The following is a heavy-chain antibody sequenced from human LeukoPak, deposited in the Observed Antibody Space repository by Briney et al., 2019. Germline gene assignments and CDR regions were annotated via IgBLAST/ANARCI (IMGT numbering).Heavy chain of an antibody. Sequence: PSETLSLTCTVSGGSISGYYWSWIRQPPGKGLEWMGYVYHRGTTNYNPSLKSRVIISVDTSKNQFSLRLSSVTAADTAVYYCARGPSTVTTIPMVDYWGQGTLVTVSS. V-gene: IGHV4-59*12. CDR1: GGSISGYY. CDR3: ARGPSTVTTIPMVDY. CDR2: VYHRGTT. J-gene: IGHJ4*02. D-gene: IGHD4-17*01.